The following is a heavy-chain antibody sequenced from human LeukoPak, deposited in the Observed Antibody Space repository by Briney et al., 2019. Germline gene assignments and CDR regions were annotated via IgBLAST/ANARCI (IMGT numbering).Heavy chain of an antibody. CDR3: AGGYFDY. V-gene: IGHV4-39*01. Sequence: RQPPGKGLEWIGSIYYSGSTYYNPSLKSRVTISVDTSKNQFSLKLSSVTAADTAVYYCAGGYFDYWGQGTLVTVSS. J-gene: IGHJ4*02. CDR2: IYYSGST.